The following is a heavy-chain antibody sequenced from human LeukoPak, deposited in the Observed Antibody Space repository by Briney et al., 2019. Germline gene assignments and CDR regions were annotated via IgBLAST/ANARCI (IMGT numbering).Heavy chain of an antibody. Sequence: ASVKVSCKASEYTFTSYAMQWVRQAPGQRLEWMGWINAGNGNTKYSQKFQGRVTITRDTSASTAYMELSSLRSEDTAVYYCARASAAGWFYPWGQGTLVTVSS. V-gene: IGHV1-3*01. CDR2: INAGNGNT. J-gene: IGHJ5*02. CDR3: ARASAAGWFYP. CDR1: EYTFTSYA. D-gene: IGHD6-25*01.